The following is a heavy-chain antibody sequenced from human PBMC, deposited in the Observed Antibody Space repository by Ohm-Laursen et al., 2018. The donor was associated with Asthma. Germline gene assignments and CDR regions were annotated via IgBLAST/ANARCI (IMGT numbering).Heavy chain of an antibody. Sequence: GESLRISCKGSGYSFSSHWVVWVRQKPGKGLEWMGMIYPGDSDTRYSPSFQGQVTISADKSISTAYLQWSSLKASDTAMYYCATVGQEQLVSWFDPWGQGTLVTVSS. V-gene: IGHV5-51*01. CDR1: GYSFSSHW. CDR2: IYPGDSDT. CDR3: ATVGQEQLVSWFDP. D-gene: IGHD6-13*01. J-gene: IGHJ5*02.